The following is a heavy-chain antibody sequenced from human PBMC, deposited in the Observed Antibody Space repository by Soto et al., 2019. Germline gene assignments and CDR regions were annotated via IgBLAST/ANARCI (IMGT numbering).Heavy chain of an antibody. CDR2: IDWDDDK. Sequence: ESVPTLVNPTQTLTLTCTFSGFSLSTSGMCVSWIRQPPGKALEWLALIDWDDDKYYSTSLKTRLTISKDTSKNQVVLTMTNMDPVDTATYYCARTYYYYDSSGYDFDYWGQGTLVTVSS. CDR3: ARTYYYYDSSGYDFDY. D-gene: IGHD3-22*01. CDR1: GFSLSTSGMC. J-gene: IGHJ4*02. V-gene: IGHV2-70*01.